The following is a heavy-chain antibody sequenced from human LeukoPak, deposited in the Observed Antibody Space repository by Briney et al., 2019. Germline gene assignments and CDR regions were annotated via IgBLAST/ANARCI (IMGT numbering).Heavy chain of an antibody. CDR2: INPNSGGT. V-gene: IGHV1-2*04. D-gene: IGHD3-10*01. CDR3: ARGQLLWFGELHSAFDY. Sequence: ASVMVSCKASGYTFTGYYMHWVRQAPGQGLEWMGWINPNSGGTNYAQKFQGWVTMTRDTSISTAYMELSRLRSDDTAVYYCARGQLLWFGELHSAFDYWGQGTLVTVSS. CDR1: GYTFTGYY. J-gene: IGHJ4*02.